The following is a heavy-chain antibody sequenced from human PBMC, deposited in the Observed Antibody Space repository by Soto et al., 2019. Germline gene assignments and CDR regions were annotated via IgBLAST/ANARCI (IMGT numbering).Heavy chain of an antibody. V-gene: IGHV1-3*01. J-gene: IGHJ6*02. CDR1: GYTFTTYA. D-gene: IGHD1-26*01. CDR3: GRSVVGATGEILYNAMDV. CDR2: INPASGHT. Sequence: QVPLVQSGAEVKKPGASVKVSCKASGYTFTTYALHWVRQAPGQRPEWMGWINPASGHTKYSKKFQDRVTITPDTSASTGYMELSSLRSEDTAVYYCGRSVVGATGEILYNAMDVWGQGTTVTVSS.